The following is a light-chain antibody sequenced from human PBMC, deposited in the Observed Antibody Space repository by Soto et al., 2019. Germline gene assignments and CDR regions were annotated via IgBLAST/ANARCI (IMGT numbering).Light chain of an antibody. CDR1: QSVSSN. Sequence: EIVMTQSPATLSVSLGERATLSCRASQSVSSNLAWYQQKPGQAPRRLIXGXSXCATGGPARFSGSGSGTEFALTISSLQSEDSAFYYCHQYDKWPPSTFGQGTKVDFK. CDR2: GXS. J-gene: IGKJ1*01. V-gene: IGKV3-15*01. CDR3: HQYDKWPPST.